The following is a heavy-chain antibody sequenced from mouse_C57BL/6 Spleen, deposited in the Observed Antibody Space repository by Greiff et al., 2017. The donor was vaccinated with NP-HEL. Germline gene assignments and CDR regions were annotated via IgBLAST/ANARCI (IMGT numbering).Heavy chain of an antibody. CDR3: ARIYPDYYGSSYYFDY. CDR1: GFSLTSYA. J-gene: IGHJ2*01. Sequence: VQLQESGPGLVAPSQRLSITCTVSGFSLTSYAISWVRQPPGKGLEWLGVIWTGGGTNYNSALKSRLSISKDNSKSQVFLKMNSLQTDDTARYYCARIYPDYYGSSYYFDYWGQGTTLTVSS. V-gene: IGHV2-9-1*01. CDR2: IWTGGGT. D-gene: IGHD1-1*01.